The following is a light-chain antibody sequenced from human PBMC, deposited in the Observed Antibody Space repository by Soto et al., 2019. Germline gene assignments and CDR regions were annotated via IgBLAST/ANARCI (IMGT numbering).Light chain of an antibody. CDR2: GAS. J-gene: IGKJ5*01. V-gene: IGKV3-15*01. CDR1: QSMGSN. CDR3: QQYGSSRIT. Sequence: EIVMTQSPATMSVSPGERATLSCRASQSMGSNVAWYQQKPGQAPRLLIYGASTRAAGIPARFSGSGSGTEFTLTITSLQSEDFAVYYCQQYGSSRITFGQGTRLEIK.